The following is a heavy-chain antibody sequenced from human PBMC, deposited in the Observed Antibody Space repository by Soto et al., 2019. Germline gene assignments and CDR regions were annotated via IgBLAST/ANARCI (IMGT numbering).Heavy chain of an antibody. V-gene: IGHV3-30*04. CDR2: ISFDGSNK. D-gene: IGHD2-2*01. Sequence: WGSLRISCVSSVFTFSSYAMHWVRQAPGKGLAWVAVISFDGSNKFYADSVNGRFTISRDNSKNTVFLQMNSLRTEDTGVYYCARLLLVLPSSMPGCFDYWGQGAMVTVSS. CDR1: VFTFSSYA. CDR3: ARLLLVLPSSMPGCFDY. J-gene: IGHJ4*02.